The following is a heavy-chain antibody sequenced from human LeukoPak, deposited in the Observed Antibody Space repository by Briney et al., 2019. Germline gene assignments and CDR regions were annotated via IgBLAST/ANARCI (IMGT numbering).Heavy chain of an antibody. Sequence: SGGSLRLSCAASGFTFSSYAMSWVRQAPGKGLEWVSAISGSGGSTYYADSVKGRFTISRDNSKNTLYLQMNSLRAEDTAVYYCARDYSSGWYPNFDYWGQGTLVTVSS. CDR2: ISGSGGST. CDR3: ARDYSSGWYPNFDY. D-gene: IGHD6-19*01. V-gene: IGHV3-23*01. J-gene: IGHJ4*02. CDR1: GFTFSSYA.